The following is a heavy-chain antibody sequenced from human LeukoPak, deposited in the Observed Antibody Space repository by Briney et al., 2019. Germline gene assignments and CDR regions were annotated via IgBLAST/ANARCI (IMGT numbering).Heavy chain of an antibody. D-gene: IGHD6-13*01. CDR2: IYYSGST. Sequence: SETLSLTCTVSGGSISSYYWSWIRQPPGKGLEWIGNIYYSGSTNYNPSLKSRVTISVDTSKNKCSLKLRSVTAADTAVYYCARDRIGVGYSSSWYGIDYWGQGTLVTVSS. J-gene: IGHJ4*02. CDR3: ARDRIGVGYSSSWYGIDY. CDR1: GGSISSYY. V-gene: IGHV4-59*01.